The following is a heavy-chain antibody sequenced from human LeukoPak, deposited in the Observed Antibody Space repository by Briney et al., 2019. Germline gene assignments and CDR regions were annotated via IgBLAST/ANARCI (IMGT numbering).Heavy chain of an antibody. V-gene: IGHV1-69*06. CDR2: IIPIFGAA. D-gene: IGHD4-17*01. J-gene: IGHJ6*03. CDR3: ARSDYGDSRSGYYYYYYMDV. CDR1: GGTFSRYT. Sequence: ASVKVSCKASGGTFSRYTLSWVRQAPGQGLEWMGGIIPIFGAANYAQKFQGRVTITADKSTRTVYMELSSLRSEDTAVYFCARSDYGDSRSGYYYYYYMDVWGKGTTVTVSS.